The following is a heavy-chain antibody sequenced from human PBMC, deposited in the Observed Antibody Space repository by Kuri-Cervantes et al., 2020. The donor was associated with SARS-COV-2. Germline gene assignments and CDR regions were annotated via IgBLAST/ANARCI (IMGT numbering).Heavy chain of an antibody. CDR2: INPNSGGT. Sequence: ASVKVSCMASGYTFTGYYMHWVRQAPGQGLEGMGWINPNSGGTNYAQKFQGRVTMTRDTSISTAYMELSRLRSDDTAVYYCARVVDYGDYGKNPFDYWGQGTLVTVSS. D-gene: IGHD4-17*01. V-gene: IGHV1-2*02. CDR1: GYTFTGYY. CDR3: ARVVDYGDYGKNPFDY. J-gene: IGHJ4*02.